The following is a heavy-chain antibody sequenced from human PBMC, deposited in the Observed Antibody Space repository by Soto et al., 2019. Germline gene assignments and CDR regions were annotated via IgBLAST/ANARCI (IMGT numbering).Heavy chain of an antibody. D-gene: IGHD2-15*01. CDR3: TRPDGYCSGGSCYDYYYYGMDV. Sequence: GGSLRLSCAASGFTFSGSAMHWVRQASGKGLEWVGRIRSKANSYATAYAASVKGRFTISRVDSKNTAYLQMNSLKTEDTAVYYCTRPDGYCSGGSCYDYYYYGMDVWGQGTTVTVSS. CDR2: IRSKANSYAT. V-gene: IGHV3-73*01. J-gene: IGHJ6*02. CDR1: GFTFSGSA.